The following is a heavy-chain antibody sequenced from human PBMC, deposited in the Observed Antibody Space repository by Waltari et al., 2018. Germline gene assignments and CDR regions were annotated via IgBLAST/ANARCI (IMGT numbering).Heavy chain of an antibody. V-gene: IGHV3-7*01. Sequence: EVQLVESGGGLVQPGGSLRLSCAASGFTFSSYWMSWVRQAPGKGLEWVANIKQDGSEKYYVDSVKGRFTISRDNAKNSLYLQMNSLRAGDTAVYYCARGGPFGEFGYYMDVWGKGTTVTVSS. J-gene: IGHJ6*03. CDR2: IKQDGSEK. CDR3: ARGGPFGEFGYYMDV. D-gene: IGHD3-10*01. CDR1: GFTFSSYW.